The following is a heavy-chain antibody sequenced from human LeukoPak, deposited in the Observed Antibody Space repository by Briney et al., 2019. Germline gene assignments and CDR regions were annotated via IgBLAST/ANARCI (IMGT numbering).Heavy chain of an antibody. V-gene: IGHV3-23*01. D-gene: IGHD3-10*01. J-gene: IGHJ4*02. CDR2: ISGSGGST. CDR1: GFTFSSYA. CDR3: AKDSSMVRGVITDFDY. Sequence: PGGSLGLSCAAAGFTFSSYAMSWVRQAQGKGMEWVSAISGSGGSTYYADSVKGRFTISRDNSKNTLYLQMNSLRAEDTAVYYCAKDSSMVRGVITDFDYWGQGTLVTVSS.